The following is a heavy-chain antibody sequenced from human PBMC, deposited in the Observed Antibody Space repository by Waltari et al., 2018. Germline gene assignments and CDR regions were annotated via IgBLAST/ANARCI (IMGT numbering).Heavy chain of an antibody. J-gene: IGHJ6*03. CDR3: ARGRGHYYYYYYMDV. D-gene: IGHD5-12*01. Sequence: QVQLQQWGAGLLKPSETLSLTCAVYGGSFSGYYWSWIRQPPGKGLEWIGEINHSGSTNYNPSLKSRVTISVDTSKNQFSLKLSSVTAADTAVYYCARGRGHYYYYYYMDVWGKGTTVTVSS. CDR1: GGSFSGYY. CDR2: INHSGST. V-gene: IGHV4-34*01.